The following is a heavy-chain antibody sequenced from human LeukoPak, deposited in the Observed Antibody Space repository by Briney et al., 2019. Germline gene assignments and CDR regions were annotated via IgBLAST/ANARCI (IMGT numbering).Heavy chain of an antibody. V-gene: IGHV3-23*01. CDR3: AKHLGFGPQGRYFDY. J-gene: IGHJ4*02. CDR1: GFTFSNYA. D-gene: IGHD3-10*01. CDR2: ICISVGST. Sequence: GGSLRLSCAASGFTFSNYAMSWARQAPGKGLEWVPGICISVGSTFYADSVKGRFTISRDNSKNTLSLQMNSLRPEDTAVYYRAKHLGFGPQGRYFDYWGQGTLVTVSS.